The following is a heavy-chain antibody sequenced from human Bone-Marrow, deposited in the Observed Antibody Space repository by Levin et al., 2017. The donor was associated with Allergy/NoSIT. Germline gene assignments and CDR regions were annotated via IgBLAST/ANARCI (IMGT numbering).Heavy chain of an antibody. CDR3: TTEYPPPAAAGPKITYEFYYYGMDV. J-gene: IGHJ6*02. CDR2: IKSETDGATT. D-gene: IGHD6-13*01. CDR1: GFTFNIAW. Sequence: PGGSLRLSCAASGFTFNIAWMSWVRQAPGKGLEWVGRIKSETDGATTDYAAPVKGRFTVSRDDSKNTLYLQMNSLKTEDTAVYYCTTEYPPPAAAGPKITYEFYYYGMDVWGQGTAVTVSS. V-gene: IGHV3-15*01.